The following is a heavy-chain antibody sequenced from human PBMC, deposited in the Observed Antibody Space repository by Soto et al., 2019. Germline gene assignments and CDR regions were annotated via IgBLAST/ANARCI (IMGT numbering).Heavy chain of an antibody. CDR2: IYYSGST. CDR1: GGSISSGGYY. V-gene: IGHV4-31*03. Sequence: QVQLQESGPGLVKPSQTLSLTCTVSGGSISSGGYYWSWIRQHPGKGLEWIGYIYYSGSTYYNPSLKSRDTQSAXTSKNQFSLKLSSVTAADTAVYYCARAGIAAAVDYWGQGTLVTVSS. CDR3: ARAGIAAAVDY. D-gene: IGHD6-13*01. J-gene: IGHJ4*02.